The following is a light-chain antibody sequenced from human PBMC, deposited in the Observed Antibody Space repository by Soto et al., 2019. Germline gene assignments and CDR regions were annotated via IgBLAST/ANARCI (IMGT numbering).Light chain of an antibody. CDR2: EVS. J-gene: IGKJ5*01. V-gene: IGKV2-30*01. CDR3: MQATQWPRT. Sequence: EVVMTQSPLSLPVTLGQPASISCRSSQSLVYSDGNTYLHWFQQRPGQSPRRLIYEVSNRDSGGPDRFSGSGSGTDFTLKISRVESEDVGVYYCMQATQWPRTFGQGTRLEIK. CDR1: QSLVYSDGNTY.